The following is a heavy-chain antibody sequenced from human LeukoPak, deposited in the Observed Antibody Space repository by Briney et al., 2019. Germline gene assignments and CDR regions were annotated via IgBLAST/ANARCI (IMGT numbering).Heavy chain of an antibody. CDR1: GGSISSGSYY. V-gene: IGHV4-61*02. J-gene: IGHJ6*02. Sequence: PSQTLSLTCTVSGGSISSGSYYWSWIRQPAGKGLEWIGRIYTSGSTNYNPSLKSRVTISVDTSKNQFSLKLSSVTAADTAVYYCARDGVWFGEYPPIDGMDVWGQGTTVTVSS. D-gene: IGHD3-10*01. CDR2: IYTSGST. CDR3: ARDGVWFGEYPPIDGMDV.